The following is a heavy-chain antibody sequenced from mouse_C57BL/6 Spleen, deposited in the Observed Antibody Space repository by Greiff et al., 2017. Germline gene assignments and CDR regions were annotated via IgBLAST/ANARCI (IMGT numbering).Heavy chain of an antibody. CDR3: ARGYGSSYAMDY. CDR1: GYTFTSYW. CDR2: IYPGSGST. Sequence: QVQLQQPGAELVKPGASVKMSCKASGYTFTSYWITWVKQRPGQGLEWIGDIYPGSGSTNYNEKFKSKATLTVDTSSSTAYMQLRSLTSEDSAVYYCARGYGSSYAMDYWGQGTSVTVSS. J-gene: IGHJ4*01. D-gene: IGHD1-1*01. V-gene: IGHV1-55*01.